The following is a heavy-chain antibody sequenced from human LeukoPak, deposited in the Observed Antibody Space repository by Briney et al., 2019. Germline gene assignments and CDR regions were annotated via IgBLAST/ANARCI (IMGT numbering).Heavy chain of an antibody. J-gene: IGHJ6*02. D-gene: IGHD3-10*01. CDR3: ARWSYYYGSESYYYYGMDV. V-gene: IGHV3-7*01. CDR2: IKTDGSEK. Sequence: GGSLRLSCEGSGFTFSNYWMGWVRQAPGKGLQWVANIKTDGSEKYYVDSVKGRFTISRDNAKNSLYLQMNSLRAEDTAVYYCARWSYYYGSESYYYYGMDVWGQGTTVTVSS. CDR1: GFTFSNYW.